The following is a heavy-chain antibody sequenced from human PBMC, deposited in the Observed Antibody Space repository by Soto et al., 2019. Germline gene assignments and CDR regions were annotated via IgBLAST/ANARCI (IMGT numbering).Heavy chain of an antibody. D-gene: IGHD6-6*01. CDR2: INSDGSSA. CDR1: GFTFSSYW. J-gene: IGHJ6*02. CDR3: AIGGSSPADYGMDV. V-gene: IGHV3-74*01. Sequence: GGSLRLSCAASGFTFSSYWMHWVRQAPGKGLVWVSRINSDGSSASYADSVKGRFTISRDNAKNTLYLQMNSLRAEDTAVYYCAIGGSSPADYGMDVWGQGTTVTVSS.